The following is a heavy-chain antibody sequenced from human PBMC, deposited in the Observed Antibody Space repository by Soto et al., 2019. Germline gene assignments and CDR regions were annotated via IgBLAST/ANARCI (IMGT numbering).Heavy chain of an antibody. V-gene: IGHV3-21*04. J-gene: IGHJ4*02. D-gene: IGHD6-19*01. CDR2: ISSSSSSI. CDR1: GFTFSSYN. CDR3: ARVSDSGWHVNGRDYFDS. Sequence: TGWSLRLSCTASGFTFSSYNMNWVRQAPGKGLEWVSSISSSSSSIYYGDSVKGRFTISRDNAKNSLYLQMNSLRDEDTAVYYCARVSDSGWHVNGRDYFDSWGQGNMVTVYS.